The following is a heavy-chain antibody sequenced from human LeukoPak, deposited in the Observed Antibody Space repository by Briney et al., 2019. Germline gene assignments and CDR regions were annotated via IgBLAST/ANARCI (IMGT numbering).Heavy chain of an antibody. CDR2: ISSSGSTI. J-gene: IGHJ4*02. D-gene: IGHD4-23*01. CDR1: GFTFRSYE. CDR3: ARTVARISY. Sequence: GGSLRLSCAASGFTFRSYEMNWVRQAPGKGLEWVSHISSSGSTIYYTDSVKGRFTISRDNSKNSLYLQMNSLRAEDTAIYYCARTVARISYWGQGTLVAVSS. V-gene: IGHV3-48*03.